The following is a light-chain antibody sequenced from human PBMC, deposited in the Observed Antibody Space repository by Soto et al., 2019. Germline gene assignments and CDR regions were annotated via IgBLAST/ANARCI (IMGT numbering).Light chain of an antibody. V-gene: IGKV1-39*01. CDR3: QQSYSTPPYT. CDR2: AAY. CDR1: QYINNY. J-gene: IGKJ2*01. Sequence: DIQMTQSPSSLSTSVGDRVTITCRASQYINNYLNWYQQKPGKAPKLLIFAAYNLQSGVPSRFSGSGSGTDFTLTIISLQPEDFAIYYCQQSYSTPPYTFGQGTKLDMK.